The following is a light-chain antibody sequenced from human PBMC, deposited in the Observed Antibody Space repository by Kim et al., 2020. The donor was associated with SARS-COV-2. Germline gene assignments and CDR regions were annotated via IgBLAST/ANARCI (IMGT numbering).Light chain of an antibody. CDR1: QSVSSNY. CDR3: QQYGSTPLT. CDR2: DAF. Sequence: SPGERATLSCRASQSVSSNYLVWYQQRPGQAPRLLISDAFRRATGIPDRFAGSGSGTYFTLTISKLEPEDFAVYYCQQYGSTPLTFGGGTKVDIK. V-gene: IGKV3-20*01. J-gene: IGKJ4*01.